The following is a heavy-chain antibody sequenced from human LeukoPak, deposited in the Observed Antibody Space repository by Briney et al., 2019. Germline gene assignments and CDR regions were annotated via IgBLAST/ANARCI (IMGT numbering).Heavy chain of an antibody. J-gene: IGHJ6*03. CDR1: GYTFTGYY. D-gene: IGHD4-17*01. V-gene: IGHV1-2*02. CDR2: INPNSGGT. Sequence: GASVKVSCKASGYTFTGYYMHWVRQAPGQGLEWMGWINPNSGGTNYAQKFQGRVTMTRDTSISTAYMELSRLRSDDTAVYYCARGVSRIDYGDPNRFYYYYYMDVWGKGTTVTVSS. CDR3: ARGVSRIDYGDPNRFYYYYYMDV.